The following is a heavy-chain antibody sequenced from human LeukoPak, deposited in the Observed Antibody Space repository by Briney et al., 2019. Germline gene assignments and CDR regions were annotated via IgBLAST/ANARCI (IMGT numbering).Heavy chain of an antibody. CDR1: GGSINYYY. V-gene: IGHV4-59*08. CDR3: ARHAQLGIFDY. CDR2: IYYSGGT. J-gene: IGHJ4*02. D-gene: IGHD7-27*01. Sequence: SETLSLTCTVSGGSINYYYWMWIRQPPGKGLEWIGYIYYSGGTHYNPSLKSRVTISVDTSKNQFSLKLSSVTAADTAVYYCARHAQLGIFDYWGQGTLVTVSS.